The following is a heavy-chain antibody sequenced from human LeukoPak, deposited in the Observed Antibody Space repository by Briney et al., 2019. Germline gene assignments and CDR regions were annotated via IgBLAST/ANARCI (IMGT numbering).Heavy chain of an antibody. CDR2: ISGSGGST. Sequence: GGSLRLSCAASGFTFTTYWMAWVRQAPGKGLEWVSAISGSGGSTYYADSVKGRFTISRDNSKNTLYLQMNSLRAEDTAVYYCAKAIAGVYYYYMDVWGKGTTVTISS. CDR1: GFTFTTYW. V-gene: IGHV3-23*01. CDR3: AKAIAGVYYYYMDV. J-gene: IGHJ6*03. D-gene: IGHD6-13*01.